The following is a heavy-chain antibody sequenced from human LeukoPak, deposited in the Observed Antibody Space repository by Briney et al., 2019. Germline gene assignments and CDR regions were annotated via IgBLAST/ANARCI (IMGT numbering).Heavy chain of an antibody. V-gene: IGHV4-34*01. D-gene: IGHD2-2*01. Sequence: SETLSLTCAVYGGSFSGYYWSWIRQPPGKGLEWIGEINHSGSTNYNPSLKSRVTISVDTSKNQFSLKLSSVTAADTAVYYCARDTNYCSSTSCYWFDPWGQGTLVTVSS. CDR2: INHSGST. J-gene: IGHJ5*02. CDR1: GGSFSGYY. CDR3: ARDTNYCSSTSCYWFDP.